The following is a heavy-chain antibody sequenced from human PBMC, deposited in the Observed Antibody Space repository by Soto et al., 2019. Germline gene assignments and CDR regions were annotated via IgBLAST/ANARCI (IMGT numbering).Heavy chain of an antibody. D-gene: IGHD3-22*01. J-gene: IGHJ4*02. Sequence: GESLRLSCTVSGFTFDDYAMSWVRQAPGKGLEWVGFISSQAFGGTTEYAASVEGRFTISTDESKTIAYLQMNSLKAADTAVYFCATVYFYDSSADYYFDYWGQGTLVTVSS. CDR2: ISSQAFGGTT. CDR1: GFTFDDYA. CDR3: ATVYFYDSSADYYFDY. V-gene: IGHV3-49*04.